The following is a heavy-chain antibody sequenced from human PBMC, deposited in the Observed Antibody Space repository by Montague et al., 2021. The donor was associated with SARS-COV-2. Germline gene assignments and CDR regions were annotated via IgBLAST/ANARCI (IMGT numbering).Heavy chain of an antibody. CDR2: ISSSSSYI. CDR3: ARAGTYYDILTGYAESGYFDY. CDR1: GFTFSSYS. Sequence: SRRLSWSASGFTFSSYSMNWVRQAPGKGLEWVSSISSSSSYIYYADSVKGRFTISRDNAKNSLYLQMNSLRAEDTAVYYCARAGTYYDILTGYAESGYFDYWGQGTLVTVSS. D-gene: IGHD3-9*01. V-gene: IGHV3-21*01. J-gene: IGHJ4*02.